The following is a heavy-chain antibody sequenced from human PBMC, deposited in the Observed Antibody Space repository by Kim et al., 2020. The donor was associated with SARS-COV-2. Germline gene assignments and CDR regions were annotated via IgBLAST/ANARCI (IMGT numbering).Heavy chain of an antibody. J-gene: IGHJ5*02. CDR2: T. V-gene: IGHV4-34*01. CDR3: ARGPLRAWFDP. Sequence: TNYTPSLKSRFTIPLDTAKTQFSLKINSVTAAAPAVYYCARGPLRAWFDPWGQGTLVTVSS.